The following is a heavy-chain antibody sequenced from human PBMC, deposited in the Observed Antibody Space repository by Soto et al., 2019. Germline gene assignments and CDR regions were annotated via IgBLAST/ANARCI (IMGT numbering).Heavy chain of an antibody. CDR1: GFTFSSYG. J-gene: IGHJ4*02. Sequence: GGSLRLSCAASGFTFSSYGMHWVRQAPGKGLEWVAVIWYDGSNKYYADSVKGRFTTSRDNSKNTLYLQMNSLRAEDTAVYYCARGVDSSGYYLDYWDQGTLVTVSS. D-gene: IGHD3-22*01. CDR3: ARGVDSSGYYLDY. V-gene: IGHV3-33*01. CDR2: IWYDGSNK.